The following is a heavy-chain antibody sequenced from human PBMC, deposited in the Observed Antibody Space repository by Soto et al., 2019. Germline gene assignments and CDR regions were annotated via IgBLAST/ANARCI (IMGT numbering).Heavy chain of an antibody. CDR2: IKQDGNDK. CDR3: ARYSYSSGPQDS. D-gene: IGHD6-19*01. CDR1: GFSFSSHW. V-gene: IGHV3-7*03. J-gene: IGHJ5*02. Sequence: PGGSLRLSCAASGFSFSSHWMSWVRQAPGKGLEWVANIKQDGNDKRYVDSVKGRFTISRDNAKSSLYLQMNSLRVGDTAVYYCARYSYSSGPQDSWGQGTLVTVSS.